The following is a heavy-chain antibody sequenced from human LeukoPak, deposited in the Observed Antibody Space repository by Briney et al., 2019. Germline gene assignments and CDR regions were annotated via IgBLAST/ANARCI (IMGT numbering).Heavy chain of an antibody. CDR2: ISGSGDNT. CDR1: GFTFSSYS. Sequence: GGSLRLSCAASGFTFSSYSMTWVRQAPGKGLEWLSTISGSGDNTYYADSMKSRFTISRYNPTTSLFPQLNSLTAEDTAVYYCAKDYTGYDFWNWGQGTLVTVSS. D-gene: IGHD3-3*01. J-gene: IGHJ4*02. V-gene: IGHV3-23*01. CDR3: AKDYTGYDFWN.